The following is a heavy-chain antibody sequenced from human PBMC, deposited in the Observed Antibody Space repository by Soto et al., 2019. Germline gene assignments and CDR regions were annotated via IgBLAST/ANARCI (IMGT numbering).Heavy chain of an antibody. D-gene: IGHD5-12*01. CDR1: GFTFSSYA. J-gene: IGHJ4*02. CDR2: ISYDGSNK. CDR3: ARDSGYYYFDY. V-gene: IGHV3-30-3*01. Sequence: PGGSLRLSCAASGFTFSSYAMHWFRQAPGKGLEWVAVISYDGSNKYYADSVKGRFTISRDNSKNTLYLQMNSLRAEDTAVYYCARDSGYYYFDYWGQGALVTVSS.